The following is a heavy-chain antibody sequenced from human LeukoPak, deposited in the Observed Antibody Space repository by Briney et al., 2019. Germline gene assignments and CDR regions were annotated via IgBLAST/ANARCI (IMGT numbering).Heavy chain of an antibody. CDR1: GFTFSSYE. D-gene: IGHD2-2*01. CDR2: ISSSGSTI. CDR3: ARETVRGVVVVPAPGY. Sequence: GGSLRLSCAASGFTFSSYEMNWVRQAPGKGLEWVSYISSSGSTIYYADSVKGRFTISRDNAKNSLYLQMNSLRAEDTAVYYCARETVRGVVVVPAPGYWGQGTLVTVSS. V-gene: IGHV3-48*03. J-gene: IGHJ4*02.